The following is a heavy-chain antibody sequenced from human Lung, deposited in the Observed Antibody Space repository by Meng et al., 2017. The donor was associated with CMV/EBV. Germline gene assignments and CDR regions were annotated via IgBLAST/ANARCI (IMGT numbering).Heavy chain of an antibody. CDR1: RASISSFY. Sequence: SETLSLXCTISRASISSFYWSWIRQPPGKGLQWIGYVSDSGSAKYNPSLESRGTISRDRYRNQFYLNLNSVTAADTAMYFCARGTGTTQHYFDYWGQGMLVTVSS. D-gene: IGHD1-1*01. J-gene: IGHJ4*02. CDR2: VSDSGSA. CDR3: ARGTGTTQHYFDY. V-gene: IGHV4-59*01.